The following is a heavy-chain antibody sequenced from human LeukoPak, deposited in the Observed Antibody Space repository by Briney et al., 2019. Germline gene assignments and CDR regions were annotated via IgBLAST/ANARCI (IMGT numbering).Heavy chain of an antibody. J-gene: IGHJ3*02. CDR3: ARRDSSGYGAFDI. CDR1: GGSISSSDYY. V-gene: IGHV4-30-4*01. Sequence: SQTLSLTCTVSGGSISSSDYYWSWLRQPPGKGLEWIGYISYSGSTYSNPSLKSRVSISVDTSKNQFSLKLSSVTAADTAVYYCARRDSSGYGAFDIWGQGTMVTVSS. D-gene: IGHD3-22*01. CDR2: ISYSGST.